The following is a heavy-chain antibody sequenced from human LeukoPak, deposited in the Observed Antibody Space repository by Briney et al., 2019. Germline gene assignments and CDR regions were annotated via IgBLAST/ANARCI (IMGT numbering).Heavy chain of an antibody. Sequence: SETLSLTCTVSGASISGTAYYWGWVRQPPRKGLEWIGNIYYSGSTYYNASLQSRVTISIDTSKNQFSLKLSSVTAADTAVYYCASHNYYGSGRNYYYMDVWGKGTTVTISS. D-gene: IGHD3-10*01. J-gene: IGHJ6*03. CDR3: ASHNYYGSGRNYYYMDV. CDR2: IYYSGST. CDR1: GASISGTAYY. V-gene: IGHV4-39*01.